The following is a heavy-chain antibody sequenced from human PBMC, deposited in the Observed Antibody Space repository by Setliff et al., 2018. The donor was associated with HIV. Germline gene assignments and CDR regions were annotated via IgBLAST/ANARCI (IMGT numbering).Heavy chain of an antibody. D-gene: IGHD6-6*01. V-gene: IGHV4-59*01. CDR1: GISINGYY. J-gene: IGHJ6*03. CDR2: VSSIGNT. Sequence: PSETLSLTCSVSGISINGYYWSWIRQSPRTRLEWIGYVSSIGNTNYNPSLKSRVTISVDTSKNQFSLKLSSVTAADTAVYYCARGLRSSTYYYYYYMDVWGKGTTVTSP. CDR3: ARGLRSSTYYYYYYMDV.